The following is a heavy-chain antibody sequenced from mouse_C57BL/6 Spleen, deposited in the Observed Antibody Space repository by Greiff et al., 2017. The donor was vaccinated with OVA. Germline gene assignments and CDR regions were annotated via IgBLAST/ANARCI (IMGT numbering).Heavy chain of an antibody. J-gene: IGHJ3*01. CDR1: GYTFTSYT. V-gene: IGHV1-4*01. D-gene: IGHD2-2*01. CDR3: ARWGNGYAWFAY. Sequence: VQLQQSGAELARPGASVKMSCKASGYTFTSYTMHWVKQRPGQGLEWIGYINPSSGYTKYKQKFKDKATLTADKSSSTAYMQLSSLTSEDSAVYYCARWGNGYAWFAYWGQGTLVTVSA. CDR2: INPSSGYT.